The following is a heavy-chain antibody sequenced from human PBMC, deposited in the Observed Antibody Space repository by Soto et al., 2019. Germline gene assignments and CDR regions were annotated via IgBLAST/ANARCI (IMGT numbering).Heavy chain of an antibody. J-gene: IGHJ4*02. CDR1: GFAFSSYA. CDR2: ISYDGRNK. V-gene: IGHV3-30*01. D-gene: IGHD5-12*01. CDR3: ARDIGYGRLVPNDY. Sequence: QVQLVESGGGVVQPGRSLRLSCAASGFAFSSYAMHWVRQAPGKGLEWVAAISYDGRNKYYADSVKGRFTISRDNSKNTLYLQMNSLRDEDTAVYYCARDIGYGRLVPNDYWGQGTLVTVSS.